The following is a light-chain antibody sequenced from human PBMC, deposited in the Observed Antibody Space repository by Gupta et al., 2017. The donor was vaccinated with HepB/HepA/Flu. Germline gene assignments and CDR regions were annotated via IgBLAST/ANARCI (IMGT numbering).Light chain of an antibody. CDR1: SGSVSTTYY. CDR3: ALYMGSGMSI. Sequence: QTVVTQEPSFSVSPGGTVTLTCGLNSGSVSTTYYPSWFQQTPGQDPRTLIYSTNTRSSGVPDRGSGSILGNKAALTSTGAQADDESDDDCALYMGSGMSIFGGGTKLTVL. J-gene: IGLJ2*01. V-gene: IGLV8-61*01. CDR2: STN.